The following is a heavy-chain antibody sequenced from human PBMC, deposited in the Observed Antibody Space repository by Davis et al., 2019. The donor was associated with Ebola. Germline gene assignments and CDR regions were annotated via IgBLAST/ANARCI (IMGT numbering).Heavy chain of an antibody. Sequence: ASVKVSCKAPGYTFTNYAMHWVRQAPGQRLEWMGWVHGGNGNTKYSQRFQGRVTITTDTSASTVYLDLTSLRSDDTAVFYCARASFGYNSGWYADYWGPGSLVTVSS. D-gene: IGHD6-19*01. CDR3: ARASFGYNSGWYADY. V-gene: IGHV1-3*01. CDR2: VHGGNGNT. J-gene: IGHJ4*02. CDR1: GYTFTNYA.